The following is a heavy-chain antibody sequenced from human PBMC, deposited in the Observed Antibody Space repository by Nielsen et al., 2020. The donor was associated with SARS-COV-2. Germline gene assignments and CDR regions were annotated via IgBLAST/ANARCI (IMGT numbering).Heavy chain of an antibody. Sequence: VRQMPGKGLEWIGYIYYSGSTYYNPSLKSRVTISVDTSKNQFSLKLSSVTAADTAVYYCARAFSSWIVVVINAFDIWGQGTMVTVSS. V-gene: IGHV4-31*02. D-gene: IGHD3-22*01. CDR2: IYYSGST. J-gene: IGHJ3*02. CDR3: ARAFSSWIVVVINAFDI.